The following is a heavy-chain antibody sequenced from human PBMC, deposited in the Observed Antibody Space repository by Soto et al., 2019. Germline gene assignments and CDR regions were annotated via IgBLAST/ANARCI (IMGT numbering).Heavy chain of an antibody. V-gene: IGHV4-30-2*01. Sequence: SETLSLTCAFSGDSISSGGYSWSWIRQPPGKGLEWIGHIYHSGSTHYNPSLKSRVTISADRSKNQFSLNLNSVTAADTAFYYCGRVGRKVVDSWGQGILVTVSS. J-gene: IGHJ5*01. D-gene: IGHD1-26*01. CDR2: IYHSGST. CDR1: GDSISSGGYS. CDR3: GRVGRKVVDS.